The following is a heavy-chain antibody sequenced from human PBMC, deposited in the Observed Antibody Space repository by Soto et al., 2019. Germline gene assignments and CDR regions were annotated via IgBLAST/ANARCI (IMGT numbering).Heavy chain of an antibody. CDR3: ARVDVGFTFDY. D-gene: IGHD1-26*01. V-gene: IGHV1-69*02. J-gene: IGHJ4*02. CDR1: GGTFSDYT. Sequence: QVQVVQSGAEVKKPGSSVKVSCKASGGTFSDYTITWMRQAPGQGLEWMGKIIPLLGIVDYAQKFQGRVTITADKSTSTAYMELSSLRSEDTAVYYCARVDVGFTFDYWGQGTLVTVSS. CDR2: IIPLLGIV.